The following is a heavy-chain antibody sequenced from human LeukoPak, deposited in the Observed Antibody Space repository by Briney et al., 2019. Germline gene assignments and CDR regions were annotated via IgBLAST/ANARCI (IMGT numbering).Heavy chain of an antibody. CDR3: AKPPRQWLDYYFDY. J-gene: IGHJ4*02. D-gene: IGHD6-19*01. CDR1: GFTFSSYA. V-gene: IGHV3-23*01. Sequence: PGGSLRLSCAASGFTFSSYAVSWVRQAPGKGLEWVSAISGSGGSTYYADSVKGRFTISRDNSKNTLYLQMNSLRAEDTAVYYCAKPPRQWLDYYFDYWGQGTLVTVSS. CDR2: ISGSGGST.